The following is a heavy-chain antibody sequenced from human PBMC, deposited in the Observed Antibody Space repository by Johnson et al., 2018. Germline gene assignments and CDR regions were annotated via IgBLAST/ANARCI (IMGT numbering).Heavy chain of an antibody. CDR2: ISDDGNTK. CDR1: GFSFSKYA. J-gene: IGHJ4*02. Sequence: QVQLVQSGGGVVQPGRSLRLSCAASGFSFSKYAMHWVRQAPGKGLEWVTIISDDGNTKYYAASVKGRFTISRDNSKNTLYLQMTSLRVEDTAVYFWARDRAAVATNFDYWGQGTLVTVSS. CDR3: ARDRAAVATNFDY. D-gene: IGHD5-12*01. V-gene: IGHV3-30-3*01.